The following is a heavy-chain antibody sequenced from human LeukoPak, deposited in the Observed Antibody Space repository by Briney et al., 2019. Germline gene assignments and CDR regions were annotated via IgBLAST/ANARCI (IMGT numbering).Heavy chain of an antibody. J-gene: IGHJ3*02. CDR2: INHSGRT. CDR3: ARGGRTVTTDAFDI. CDR1: GGSFNGYY. D-gene: IGHD4-17*01. V-gene: IGHV4-34*01. Sequence: SETLSLTCAVYGGSFNGYYWSWIRQPPGKGLKWIGEINHSGRTNYNPSLKTRVTMSVDTSKNQVSLKLSSVTAADTAVYYCARGGRTVTTDAFDIWGQGTMVTVSS.